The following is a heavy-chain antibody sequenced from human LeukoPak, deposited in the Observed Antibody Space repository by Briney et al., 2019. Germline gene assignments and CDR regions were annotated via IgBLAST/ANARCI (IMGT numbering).Heavy chain of an antibody. J-gene: IGHJ4*02. CDR2: IYTSGST. Sequence: PSETLSLTCTVSGGSISGYYWSWIRQPAGKGLEGIGHIYTSGSTIYNPSLKSRVAMSIDTSKNQFSLKLSPVTAADTAVYYCARLLQPNYYDGSGYLDYWGQGTLVTVSS. CDR1: GGSISGYY. V-gene: IGHV4-4*07. D-gene: IGHD3-22*01. CDR3: ARLLQPNYYDGSGYLDY.